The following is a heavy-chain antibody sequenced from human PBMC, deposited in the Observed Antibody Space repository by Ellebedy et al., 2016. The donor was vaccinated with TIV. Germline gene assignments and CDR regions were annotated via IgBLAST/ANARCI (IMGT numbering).Heavy chain of an antibody. CDR3: ARAPLSGVFYGMDV. D-gene: IGHD3-16*02. V-gene: IGHV1-46*01. CDR1: GYSFTGYY. CDR2: INPGGGGT. Sequence: AASVKVSCKTSGYSFTGYYIHWVRQAPGQGLEWMGIINPGGGGTSYAQKFQGRVTMTRDTSTSTVYMELSSLSSEDTALYYCARAPLSGVFYGMDVWGQGTTVTVSS. J-gene: IGHJ6*02.